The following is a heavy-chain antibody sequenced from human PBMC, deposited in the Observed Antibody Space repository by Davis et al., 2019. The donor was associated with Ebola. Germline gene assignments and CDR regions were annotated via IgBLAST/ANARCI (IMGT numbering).Heavy chain of an antibody. Sequence: GGSLRLSCAASGFTFSSYAMHWVRQAPGKGLEYVSAISSNGGSTYYANSVKGRFTISRDNAKNSLYLQMNSLRAEDTAVYYCARAGLRMDYWGQGTLVTVSS. CDR1: GFTFSSYA. D-gene: IGHD4-17*01. CDR3: ARAGLRMDY. CDR2: ISSNGGST. J-gene: IGHJ4*02. V-gene: IGHV3-64*01.